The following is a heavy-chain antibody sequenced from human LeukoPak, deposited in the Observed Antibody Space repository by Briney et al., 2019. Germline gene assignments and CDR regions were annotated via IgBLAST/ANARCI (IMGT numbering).Heavy chain of an antibody. CDR3: ARVGGDYGDLEDAFDV. J-gene: IGHJ3*01. D-gene: IGHD4-17*01. Sequence: SETLSLTCAVYGGSFSGYYWSWIRQPPGKGLEWIGEINHSGSTNYNPSLKSRVTISVDTSKNQFSLKLSSVTAADTAVYFCARVGGDYGDLEDAFDVWGQGTMVTVSP. CDR1: GGSFSGYY. V-gene: IGHV4-34*01. CDR2: INHSGST.